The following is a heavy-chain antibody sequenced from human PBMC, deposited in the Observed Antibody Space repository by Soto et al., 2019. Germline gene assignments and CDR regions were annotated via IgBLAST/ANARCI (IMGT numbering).Heavy chain of an antibody. CDR3: ATREGLHDSRYYYGMDV. V-gene: IGHV1-69*12. Sequence: QVQLVQSGAEVKKPGSSVKVSCKASGGTFSSYAISWVRQAPGQGLEWMGGIIPIFGTANYAQKFQGRVTITADESTSTAYMELSSLRSEDTAVYYCATREGLHDSRYYYGMDVWGQGTTVTVSS. CDR1: GGTFSSYA. J-gene: IGHJ6*02. D-gene: IGHD2-15*01. CDR2: IIPIFGTA.